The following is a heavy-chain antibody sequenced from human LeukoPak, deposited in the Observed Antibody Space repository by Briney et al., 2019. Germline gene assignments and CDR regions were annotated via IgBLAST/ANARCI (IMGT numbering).Heavy chain of an antibody. V-gene: IGHV4-39*01. J-gene: IGHJ4*02. Sequence: SETLSLTCTVSGGSISSSSYYWGWIRQPPGKGLEWIGTIYYSGTAYYNPSLKSRVTISRDTSKNQFSLQLNSVTAADTAVYYCARHWRGDTGSYDIDSFDYWGQGTLVTVSS. D-gene: IGHD1-26*01. CDR2: IYYSGTA. CDR3: ARHWRGDTGSYDIDSFDY. CDR1: GGSISSSSYY.